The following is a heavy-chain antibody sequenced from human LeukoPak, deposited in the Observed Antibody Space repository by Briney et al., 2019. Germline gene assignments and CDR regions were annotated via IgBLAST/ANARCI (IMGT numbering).Heavy chain of an antibody. CDR2: ISSSSSYI. CDR1: GFTFSSYS. CDR3: ARSEDKTYYYYGMDV. V-gene: IGHV3-21*01. Sequence: PGGSLRLSCAASGFTFSSYSMNWVRQAPGKGLEWVSSISSSSSYIYYADSVKGRFTISRDNAKNSLYPQMNSLRAEDTAVYYCARSEDKTYYYYGMDVWGQGTTVTVSS. J-gene: IGHJ6*02.